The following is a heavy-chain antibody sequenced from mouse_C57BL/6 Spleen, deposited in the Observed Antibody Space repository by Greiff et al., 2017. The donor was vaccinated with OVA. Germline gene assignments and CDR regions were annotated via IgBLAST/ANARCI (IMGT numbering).Heavy chain of an antibody. CDR3: ARQEGTGTFDY. Sequence: EVNVVESGGGLVQPGGSLKLSCAASGFTFSDYYMYWVRQTPEKRLEWVAYISNGGGSTYYPDTVKGRFTISRDNAKNTLYLQMSRLKSEDTAMYYCARQEGTGTFDYWGQGTTLTVSS. CDR1: GFTFSDYY. D-gene: IGHD4-1*01. CDR2: ISNGGGST. V-gene: IGHV5-12*01. J-gene: IGHJ2*01.